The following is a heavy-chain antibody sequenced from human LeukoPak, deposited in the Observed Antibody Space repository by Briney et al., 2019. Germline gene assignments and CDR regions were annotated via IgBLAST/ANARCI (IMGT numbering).Heavy chain of an antibody. CDR3: ARHGSGWYAGDY. Sequence: GGSLRLFCAASGFTFSSYGMHWVRQAPGKGLEGVAVISYDGSNKYYADDVEGRFTISRDNSKNTLYLQMNSLRAEDTAVYYCARHGSGWYAGDYWGQGTLVTVSS. CDR2: ISYDGSNK. J-gene: IGHJ4*02. V-gene: IGHV3-30*03. D-gene: IGHD6-19*01. CDR1: GFTFSSYG.